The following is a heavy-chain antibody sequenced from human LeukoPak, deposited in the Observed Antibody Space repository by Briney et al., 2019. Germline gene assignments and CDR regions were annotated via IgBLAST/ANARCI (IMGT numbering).Heavy chain of an antibody. V-gene: IGHV3-23*01. CDR2: ISTSGGST. CDR1: GFTFSSYA. J-gene: IGHJ4*02. Sequence: GGSLRLSCAASGFTFSSYAMSWVRQGPGKGLEWVSAISTSGGSTYDADSVKGRFTISRDNSKNTLYLQMNSLRAEDTAVYYCAKRIAVAGPYFDYWGQGTLVTVSS. D-gene: IGHD6-19*01. CDR3: AKRIAVAGPYFDY.